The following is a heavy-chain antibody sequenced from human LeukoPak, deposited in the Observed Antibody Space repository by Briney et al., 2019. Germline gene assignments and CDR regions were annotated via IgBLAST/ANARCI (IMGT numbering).Heavy chain of an antibody. CDR1: GYIFTNYW. CDR3: ARQSRDGSKTRGYYFDY. J-gene: IGHJ4*02. Sequence: GESLKISCQVSGYIFTNYWIGWVRQMPGKGLESMGIIYPADSDTTYSPSFQGQVTISADKSISTVYLQWSGLKASDTAMYYCARQSRDGSKTRGYYFDYWGQGTLVTVSS. CDR2: IYPADSDT. D-gene: IGHD3-10*01. V-gene: IGHV5-51*01.